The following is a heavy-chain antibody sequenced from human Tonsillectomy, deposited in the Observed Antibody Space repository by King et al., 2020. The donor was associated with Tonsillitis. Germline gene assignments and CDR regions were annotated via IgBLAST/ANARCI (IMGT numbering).Heavy chain of an antibody. D-gene: IGHD3-22*01. CDR2: IYYSGST. CDR3: ARFCYDNNGYYFPFFDY. Sequence: VQLQESGPGLVKPSETLSLTCTVSGGSISRYHWSWIRQPPGKGLEWIGAIYYSGSTNYNPSLKSRVTTSVDTSKNQFSLKLSSVTAADTAVYYCARFCYDNNGYYFPFFDYWGQGTLVTVSS. J-gene: IGHJ4*02. V-gene: IGHV4-59*01. CDR1: GGSISRYH.